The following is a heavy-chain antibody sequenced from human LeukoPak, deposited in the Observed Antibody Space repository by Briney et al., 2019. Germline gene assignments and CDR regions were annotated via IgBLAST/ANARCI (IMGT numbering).Heavy chain of an antibody. D-gene: IGHD1-26*01. CDR2: INPNSGGT. Sequence: ASVKVSCKASGYTFTDYYMHWVRQAPGQGLEWMGRINPNSGGTNYAQKFQGRVTMTRDTSISTAYMELSRLRSDDTAVYYCARVVGAITEDRFDYWGQGTLVTVSS. CDR1: GYTFTDYY. CDR3: ARVVGAITEDRFDY. V-gene: IGHV1-2*02. J-gene: IGHJ4*02.